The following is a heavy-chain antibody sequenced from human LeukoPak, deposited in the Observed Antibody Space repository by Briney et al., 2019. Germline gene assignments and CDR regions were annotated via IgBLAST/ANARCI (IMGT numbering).Heavy chain of an antibody. J-gene: IGHJ4*02. CDR3: ARSATRIAVAGHHSGY. V-gene: IGHV1-8*01. CDR2: MNPNSGNT. D-gene: IGHD6-19*01. CDR1: GYTFTSYD. Sequence: ASVKVSCKASGYTFTSYDINWVRQATGQGLEWMGWMNPNSGNTGYAQKFQGRVTMTRNTSISTAYMELGSLRSEDTAVYYCARSATRIAVAGHHSGYWGQGTLVTVSS.